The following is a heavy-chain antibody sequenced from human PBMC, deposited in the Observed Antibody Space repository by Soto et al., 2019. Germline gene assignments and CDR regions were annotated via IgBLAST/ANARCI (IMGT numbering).Heavy chain of an antibody. CDR2: IYYSGST. CDR3: ARSLGVAASGPFDY. D-gene: IGHD6-6*01. J-gene: IGHJ4*02. Sequence: QVQLQESGPGLVKPSQTLSLTCTVSGGSISSGGYYWSWIRQHPGKGLEWIGYIYYSGSTYYNPSPKSRVNITVDTSMNQFNLKLKSVTAAYTAVYYCARSLGVAASGPFDYWGQGTMVTVSS. V-gene: IGHV4-31*03. CDR1: GGSISSGGYY.